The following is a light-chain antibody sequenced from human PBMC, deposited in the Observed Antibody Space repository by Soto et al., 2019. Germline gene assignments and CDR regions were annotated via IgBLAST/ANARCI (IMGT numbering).Light chain of an antibody. CDR3: QRYGTSLTWT. V-gene: IGKV3-20*01. Sequence: EIVLTQSPGTLSLSPWERATLSCRASQSVSSRSLAWYQKKPGQAPRLLIYGASSRAAAIPDRFSGSGSETDFTLTISRLEPEDFAVYYCQRYGTSLTWTFGQGTKVDI. CDR2: GAS. CDR1: QSVSSRS. J-gene: IGKJ1*01.